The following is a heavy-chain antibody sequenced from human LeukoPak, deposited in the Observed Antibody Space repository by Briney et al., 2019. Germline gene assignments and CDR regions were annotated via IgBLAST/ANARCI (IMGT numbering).Heavy chain of an antibody. Sequence: PSETLSLTCTVSGGSISSGSYYWSWIRQPAGKGLEWIGRIYTSGSTNYNPSLKSRVTISVDTSKNQFSLKLSSVTAADTAVYYCARVRGWDKNYFDYWGQGTPVTVSS. D-gene: IGHD1-26*01. CDR1: GGSISSGSYY. J-gene: IGHJ4*02. V-gene: IGHV4-61*02. CDR3: ARVRGWDKNYFDY. CDR2: IYTSGST.